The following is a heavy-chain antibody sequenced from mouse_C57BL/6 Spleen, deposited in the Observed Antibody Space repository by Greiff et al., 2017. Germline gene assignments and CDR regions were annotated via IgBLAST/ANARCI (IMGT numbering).Heavy chain of an antibody. CDR1: GYTFTSYW. J-gene: IGHJ2*01. V-gene: IGHV1-55*01. D-gene: IGHD2-3*01. CDR3: ARNGYYVLYYFDY. CDR2: IYPGSGST. Sequence: QVQLQQPGAELVKPGASVKMSCKASGYTFTSYWITWVKLRPGQGLEWIGDIYPGSGSTNYNEKFKSKATLTVDTSSSTAYMQLSSLTSEDSAVYYCARNGYYVLYYFDYWGQGTTLTVSS.